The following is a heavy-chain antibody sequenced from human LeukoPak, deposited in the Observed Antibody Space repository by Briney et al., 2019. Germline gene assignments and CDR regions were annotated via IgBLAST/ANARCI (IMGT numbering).Heavy chain of an antibody. D-gene: IGHD2-2*01. Sequence: GGSLRLSCAASGFTFSDYSMNWVRQAPGKGLEWISYIGIDSGNTNYADSVKGRFTISGDKAKNSLYLQMNSLRVEDTAVYYCARGPGAIVVVPAASNWFDPWGQGTLVTVSS. V-gene: IGHV3-48*01. CDR3: ARGPGAIVVVPAASNWFDP. CDR1: GFTFSDYS. CDR2: IGIDSGNT. J-gene: IGHJ5*02.